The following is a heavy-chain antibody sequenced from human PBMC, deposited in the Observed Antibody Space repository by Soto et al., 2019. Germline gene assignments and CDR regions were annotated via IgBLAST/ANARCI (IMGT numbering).Heavy chain of an antibody. D-gene: IGHD6-13*01. CDR2: IYYSGST. CDR3: TRHEGGAAADGPHDY. J-gene: IGHJ4*02. V-gene: IGHV4-39*01. CDR1: GGSISSSSYY. Sequence: PSETLSLTCTVSGGSISSSSYYWGWIRQPPGKGLEWIGSIYYSGSTHNTPSLKSRVTMSVDTYTNQFSLKLNSVTAADTAVYYCTRHEGGAAADGPHDYWGQGTLVTVSS.